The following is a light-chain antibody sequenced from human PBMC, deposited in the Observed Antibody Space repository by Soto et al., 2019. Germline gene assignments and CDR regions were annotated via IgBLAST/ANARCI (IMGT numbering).Light chain of an antibody. CDR2: AES. V-gene: IGKV1-17*01. Sequence: GDRVTLTCRASQGISNDLGWYQQKPGLAPKRLISAESTLQSGVPSRFRGSGSGTESSLNISGMQTEEIATYYCIQHHSYTWTFGQGTKVDIK. CDR1: QGISND. J-gene: IGKJ1*01. CDR3: IQHHSYTWT.